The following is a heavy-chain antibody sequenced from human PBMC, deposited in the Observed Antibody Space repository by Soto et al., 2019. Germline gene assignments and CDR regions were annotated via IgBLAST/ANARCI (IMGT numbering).Heavy chain of an antibody. CDR1: GFTFSSYA. J-gene: IGHJ4*02. V-gene: IGHV3-30-3*01. CDR2: ISYDGSNK. CDR3: ARAQASRYDILNPGYYFDH. D-gene: IGHD3-9*01. Sequence: QVQLVESGGGVVQPGRSLRLSCAASGFTFSSYAMHWVRQAPGKGLEWVAVISYDGSNKYYAAAVKGRFTISRDNSKNTLWLKMNGLRAEDTAVYYCARAQASRYDILNPGYYFDHWGQGTLVTVSS.